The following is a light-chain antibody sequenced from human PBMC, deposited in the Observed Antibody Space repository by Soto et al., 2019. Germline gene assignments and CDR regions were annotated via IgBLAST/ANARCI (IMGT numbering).Light chain of an antibody. V-gene: IGLV2-14*01. CDR2: EVS. J-gene: IGLJ1*01. CDR3: SSYTSSTTQV. Sequence: QSVLTQPASVSGSPGQSITISCTGTSGDVGGYSYVSWYLQHPGKAPQLMIYEVSNRPSGVSDRFSGSKSGNTASLTISGLQAEDEADYYCSSYTSSTTQVFGTGTKLTVL. CDR1: SGDVGGYSY.